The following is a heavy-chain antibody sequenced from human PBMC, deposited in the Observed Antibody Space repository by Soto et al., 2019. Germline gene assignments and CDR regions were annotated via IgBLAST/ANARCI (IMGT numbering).Heavy chain of an antibody. CDR3: ARGISVYSSGYYYFDY. J-gene: IGHJ4*02. D-gene: IGHD3-22*01. Sequence: QVQLVQSGAEVKKPGASVKVSCKASGYTFTSYDINWVRQATGQGLEWMGWMNPNSGNTGYAQKLQGRVTMTRNISISTAYMELSSLRSEDTAVYYCARGISVYSSGYYYFDYWGQGTLVTVSS. CDR1: GYTFTSYD. V-gene: IGHV1-8*01. CDR2: MNPNSGNT.